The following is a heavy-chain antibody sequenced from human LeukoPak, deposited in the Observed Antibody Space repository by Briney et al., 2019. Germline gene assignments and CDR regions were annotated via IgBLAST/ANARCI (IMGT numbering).Heavy chain of an antibody. Sequence: PSETLSLTCTVSGGSISSGSYYWSWIRQPAGKGLEWIGRIYTSGSTNYNPSLKSRVTISVDTSKNQFSLKLSSVTAADTAVYYCARGYYYDSNYFDYWGQGTLVTVSS. CDR2: IYTSGST. CDR3: ARGYYYDSNYFDY. J-gene: IGHJ4*02. CDR1: GGSISSGSYY. V-gene: IGHV4-61*02. D-gene: IGHD3-22*01.